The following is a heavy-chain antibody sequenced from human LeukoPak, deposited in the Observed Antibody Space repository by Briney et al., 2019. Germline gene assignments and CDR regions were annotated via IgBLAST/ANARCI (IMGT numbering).Heavy chain of an antibody. CDR2: IFYNGNT. CDR3: ARGGYYYLDV. J-gene: IGHJ6*03. Sequence: SETLSLTCTVSGGSMSPYYWSWIRQSPGKGLGWIAYIFYNGNTKYNPSLWSRVTISIDTSRNQVFLNLNSVTAADTAVYYCARGGYYYLDVWGKGTTVTVSS. CDR1: GGSMSPYY. V-gene: IGHV4-59*01.